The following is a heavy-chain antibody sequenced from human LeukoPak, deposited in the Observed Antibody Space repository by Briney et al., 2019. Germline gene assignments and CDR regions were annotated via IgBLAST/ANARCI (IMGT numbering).Heavy chain of an antibody. J-gene: IGHJ6*03. Sequence: SETLSLTCTVSGYSISSGYYWGWIRQPPGKGLEWIGSIYHSGSTYYNPSLKSRVTMSVDTSKNQFSLKLSSVTAADTAVYYCAREMDYYDSSGYYYGGSYYYYYYYMDVWGKGTTVTISS. V-gene: IGHV4-38-2*02. CDR1: GYSISSGYY. CDR3: AREMDYYDSSGYYYGGSYYYYYYYMDV. D-gene: IGHD3-22*01. CDR2: IYHSGST.